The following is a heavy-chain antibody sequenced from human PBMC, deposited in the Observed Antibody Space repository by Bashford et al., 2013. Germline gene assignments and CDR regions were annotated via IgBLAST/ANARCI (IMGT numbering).Heavy chain of an antibody. CDR1: GYTFNNFD. D-gene: IGHD3-10*01. Sequence: ASVKVSCKASGYTFNNFDINWVRQAPGQGLEWMGWINPNSGGTNYAQKFQGWVTMTRDTSISTAYMELSRLRSDDTAVYYCATSYGSGIYGMDVWGQGTTVTVSS. CDR2: INPNSGGT. J-gene: IGHJ6*02. CDR3: ATSYGSGIYGMDV. V-gene: IGHV1-2*04.